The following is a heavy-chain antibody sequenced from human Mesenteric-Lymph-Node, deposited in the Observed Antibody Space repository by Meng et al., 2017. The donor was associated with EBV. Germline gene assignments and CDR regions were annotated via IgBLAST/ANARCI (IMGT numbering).Heavy chain of an antibody. CDR2: IYHSGST. J-gene: IGHJ5*02. V-gene: IGHV4-30-2*01. Sequence: LPPQDIGSGLVKPSQPLSLTGAVSGGSISNDGYSWSWIRQPPGKGLEWIGYIYHSGSTYSNPSLKSRVTISVDRSKNQFSPKLNSVTAADTAVYYCARASVYGDYDNWFDPWGQGTLVTVSS. D-gene: IGHD4-17*01. CDR3: ARASVYGDYDNWFDP. CDR1: GGSISNDGYS.